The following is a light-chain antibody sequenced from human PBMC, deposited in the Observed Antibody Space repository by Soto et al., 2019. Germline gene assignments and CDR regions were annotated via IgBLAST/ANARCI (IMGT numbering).Light chain of an antibody. CDR1: QAISNY. J-gene: IGKJ1*01. CDR3: QQYDNRPQWT. Sequence: DIQMTQSPSSLSASVGERVTITCQASQAISNYLNWYQQKPGKAPKLLIYDASNLETGVPSRFSGSGSGTDFTLTISSLQPEDIATYYCQQYDNRPQWTFGRGTKVEIK. V-gene: IGKV1-33*01. CDR2: DAS.